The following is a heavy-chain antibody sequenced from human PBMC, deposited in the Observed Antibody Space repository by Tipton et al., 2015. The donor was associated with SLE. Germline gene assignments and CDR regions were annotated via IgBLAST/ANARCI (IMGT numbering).Heavy chain of an antibody. V-gene: IGHV4-30-4*01. J-gene: IGHJ4*02. Sequence: TLSLTCTVSGDSISSGDYSWSWIRQSPGRGLEWIGYISYSGSTLYNPSLKSRVTISVDTSKNQFSLRLSSVTAADTAVYYCARELEGVGSQQLVNWGQGTLVTVSS. D-gene: IGHD6-13*01. CDR3: ARELEGVGSQQLVN. CDR1: GDSISSGDYS. CDR2: ISYSGST.